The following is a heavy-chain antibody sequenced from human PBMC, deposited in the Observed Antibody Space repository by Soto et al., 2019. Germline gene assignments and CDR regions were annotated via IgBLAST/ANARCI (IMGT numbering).Heavy chain of an antibody. J-gene: IGHJ4*02. Sequence: QEQLVESGGGVVQPGRSLRLSCAASGFSFRTYAMHWVRQAPGKGLEWVAVISSDGRKEFYVDSVKGRFTISRDNSKNTLYLQMNRPRADDTAMYYCARENGGYWGQGTLVTVSS. CDR2: ISSDGRKE. V-gene: IGHV3-30*04. CDR1: GFSFRTYA. CDR3: ARENGGY. D-gene: IGHD2-8*01.